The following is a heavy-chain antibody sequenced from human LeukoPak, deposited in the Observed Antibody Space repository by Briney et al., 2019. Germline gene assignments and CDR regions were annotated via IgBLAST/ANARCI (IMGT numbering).Heavy chain of an antibody. CDR2: IYYSGST. J-gene: IGHJ4*02. Sequence: PSETLSLTCTVSGGSISSGDYYWSWIRQPRGKGLEWIGHIYYSGSTYYNPSLKSRVTISVDTSKNQFSLKLSSVTAADTAVYYCASQKWELPYYFDYWGQGTLVTVSS. CDR3: ASQKWELPYYFDY. D-gene: IGHD1-26*01. CDR1: GGSISSGDYY. V-gene: IGHV4-30-4*08.